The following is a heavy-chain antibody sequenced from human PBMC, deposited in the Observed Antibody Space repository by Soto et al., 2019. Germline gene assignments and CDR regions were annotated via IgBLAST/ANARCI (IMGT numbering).Heavy chain of an antibody. J-gene: IGHJ5*02. Sequence: QITLKESGPTLVKPTQTLTLTCTFSGFSLSTSGVAGGWIRQPPGKALEWLALIYWDDDERYSPSLKTRLTITQDTSKNPVFLTMTTVDTVDTATYSCAPTRADCIGTDCYHWFDPWGQGTLVTVSS. CDR3: APTRADCIGTDCYHWFDP. D-gene: IGHD2-2*01. CDR1: GFSLSTSGVA. CDR2: IYWDDDE. V-gene: IGHV2-5*02.